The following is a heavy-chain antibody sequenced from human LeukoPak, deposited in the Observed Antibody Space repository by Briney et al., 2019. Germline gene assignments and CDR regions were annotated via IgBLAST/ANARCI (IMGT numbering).Heavy chain of an antibody. J-gene: IGHJ4*02. CDR3: ANPRFDY. CDR2: ISWNSGSI. V-gene: IGHV3-9*01. Sequence: PGGSLRLSCAASGFTFSSYAMSWVRQAPGKGLEWVSGISWNSGSIGYADSVKGRFTISRDNAKNSLYLQMNSLRAEDTALYYCANPRFDYWGQGTLVTVSS. CDR1: GFTFSSYA.